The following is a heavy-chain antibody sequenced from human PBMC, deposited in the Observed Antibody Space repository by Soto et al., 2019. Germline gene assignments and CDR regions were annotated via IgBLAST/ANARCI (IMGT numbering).Heavy chain of an antibody. CDR2: ISGSGGST. J-gene: IGHJ5*02. CDR1: GFTFSSYA. D-gene: IGHD3-3*01. Sequence: GGSLRLSCAASGFTFSSYAMXWVXQAXGKGLEWVSAISGSGGSTYYADSVKGRFTISRDNSKNTLYLQMNSLRAEDTAVYYCAKDLTIIFGVVPPSNWFDPWGQGTLVTVSS. V-gene: IGHV3-23*01. CDR3: AKDLTIIFGVVPPSNWFDP.